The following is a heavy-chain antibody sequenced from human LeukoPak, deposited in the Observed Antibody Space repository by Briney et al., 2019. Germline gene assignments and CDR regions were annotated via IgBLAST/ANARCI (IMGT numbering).Heavy chain of an antibody. Sequence: GGTLRLSCAVSGLTFSNHALSWVRQAPGKGLEWVSAISSRDESTYYAASVKGRFTISRDNSKSTLYLQMSSRRAEDTAVYHCAKVTGTTNYWGQGTLVTVSS. CDR3: AKVTGTTNY. V-gene: IGHV3-23*01. D-gene: IGHD1-1*01. J-gene: IGHJ4*02. CDR2: ISSRDEST. CDR1: GLTFSNHA.